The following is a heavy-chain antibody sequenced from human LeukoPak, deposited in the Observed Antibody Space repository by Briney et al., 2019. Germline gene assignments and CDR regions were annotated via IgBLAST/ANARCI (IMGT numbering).Heavy chain of an antibody. CDR2: IYPRDGST. Sequence: ASVNVSCRASGYSFTSNYIHWVRQAPGQGLEWMGMIYPRDGSTSYAQKFQGRVTVTRDTSTSTVHMELSGLRSEDTAVYYCARDQEAFDYWGQGTLVTVSS. CDR1: GYSFTSNY. CDR3: ARDQEAFDY. J-gene: IGHJ4*02. V-gene: IGHV1-46*01.